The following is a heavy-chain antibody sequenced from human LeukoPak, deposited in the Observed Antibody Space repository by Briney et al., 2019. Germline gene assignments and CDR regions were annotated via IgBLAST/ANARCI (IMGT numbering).Heavy chain of an antibody. Sequence: GGSLRLSCAASGFTFSSYGMHWVRQAPGKGLEWGSAISGSGGSTYYADSVKGRFTISRDNSKNTLYLQMNSLRVEDTAVYYCARDGFSGYNNLGFDYWGQGTLVTVSS. CDR1: GFTFSSYG. V-gene: IGHV3-23*01. CDR2: ISGSGGST. D-gene: IGHD5-12*01. J-gene: IGHJ4*02. CDR3: ARDGFSGYNNLGFDY.